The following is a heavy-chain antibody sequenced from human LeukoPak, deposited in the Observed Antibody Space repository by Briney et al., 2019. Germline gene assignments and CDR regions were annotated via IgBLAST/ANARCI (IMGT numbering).Heavy chain of an antibody. Sequence: GASVKVSCKASGYTFTGYYMHWVRQAPGQGLEWMGWINPNSGGTNYAQKFQGRVTMTRDTSISTAYMELSRLRSDDTAVYYCARLPDLRELYSYDVWGKGTTVTVSS. CDR1: GYTFTGYY. J-gene: IGHJ6*04. V-gene: IGHV1-2*02. CDR2: INPNSGGT. CDR3: ARLPDLRELYSYDV. D-gene: IGHD3-16*01.